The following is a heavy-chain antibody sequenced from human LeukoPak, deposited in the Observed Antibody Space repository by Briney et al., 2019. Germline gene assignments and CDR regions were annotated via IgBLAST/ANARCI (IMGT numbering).Heavy chain of an antibody. CDR2: INPNSGGT. J-gene: IGHJ4*02. CDR1: GYTFTGYY. Sequence: ASVKVSCKASGYTFTGYYMHWVRQAPGQGLEWMGWINPNSGGTNYAQKFRGRVTMTRDTSISTAYMELSRLRSDDTAVYYCARIYCSSTSCYIDYWGQGTLVTVSS. D-gene: IGHD2-2*02. V-gene: IGHV1-2*02. CDR3: ARIYCSSTSCYIDY.